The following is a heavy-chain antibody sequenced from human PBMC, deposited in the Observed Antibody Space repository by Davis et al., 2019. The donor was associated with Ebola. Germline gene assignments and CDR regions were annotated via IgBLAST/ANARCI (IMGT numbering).Heavy chain of an antibody. CDR2: INPSGGST. V-gene: IGHV1-46*01. Sequence: ASVKVSCKASGYTFTSYYMHWVRQAPGQGLEWMGIINPSGGSTSYPQKFQGRVTMTTDTSTSTAYMELRSLRSDDTAVYYCARETGLAAAGDFDYWGQGTLVTVSS. D-gene: IGHD6-13*01. J-gene: IGHJ4*02. CDR1: GYTFTSYY. CDR3: ARETGLAAAGDFDY.